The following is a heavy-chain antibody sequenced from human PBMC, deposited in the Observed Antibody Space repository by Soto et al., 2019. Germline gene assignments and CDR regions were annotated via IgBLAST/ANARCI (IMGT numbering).Heavy chain of an antibody. CDR3: ARDLGSYYGGGYYYGMDV. J-gene: IGHJ6*02. CDR1: GFTFSSYG. D-gene: IGHD1-26*01. CDR2: IRYDGSNK. Sequence: QVPLVESGGGVVQPGRSLRLSCAASGFTFSSYGMHWVRQAPGKRLEWMTVIRYDGSNKYYADSVKGRFTISRDTSTNTLYLQMNSLRAEDTAVYYCARDLGSYYGGGYYYGMDVWGQGTTVTVSS. V-gene: IGHV3-33*01.